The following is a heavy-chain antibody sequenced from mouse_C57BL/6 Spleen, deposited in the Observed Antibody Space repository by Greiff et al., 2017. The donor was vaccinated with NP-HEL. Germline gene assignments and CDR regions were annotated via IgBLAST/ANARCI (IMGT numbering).Heavy chain of an antibody. J-gene: IGHJ1*03. V-gene: IGHV1-47*01. CDR1: GYTFTTYP. CDR3: ARGTTVVEGYFDV. Sequence: VMLVESGAELVKPGASVKMSCKASGYTFTTYPIEWMKQNHGKSLEWIGNFHPYNDDTKYNEKFKGKATLTVEKSSSTVYLELSRLTSDDSAVYYCARGTTVVEGYFDVWGTGTTVTVSS. CDR2: FHPYNDDT. D-gene: IGHD1-1*01.